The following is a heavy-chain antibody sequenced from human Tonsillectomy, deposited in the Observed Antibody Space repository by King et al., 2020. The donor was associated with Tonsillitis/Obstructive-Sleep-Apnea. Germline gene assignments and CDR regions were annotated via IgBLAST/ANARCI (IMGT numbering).Heavy chain of an antibody. Sequence: VQLVESGGGLVQPGGSLRLSCAASGFTFSSYGMSWVRQAPGKGLEWVSGISGSGGSTYYADAVKGRFTISRDNSKKTLYLQMNSLRAEDTAVYYCAKDRTLTTFLGAFDIWGQGTMVTVSS. CDR3: AKDRTLTTFLGAFDI. CDR2: ISGSGGST. D-gene: IGHD3-16*01. V-gene: IGHV3-23*04. CDR1: GFTFSSYG. J-gene: IGHJ3*02.